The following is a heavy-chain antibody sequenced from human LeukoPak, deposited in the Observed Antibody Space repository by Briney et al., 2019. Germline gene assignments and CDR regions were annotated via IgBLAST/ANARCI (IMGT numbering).Heavy chain of an antibody. CDR1: GFTFSNFA. CDR3: ARDSSGSYYVSDY. J-gene: IGHJ4*02. V-gene: IGHV3-23*01. D-gene: IGHD1-26*01. CDR2: ISGSGTNT. Sequence: GGSLRLSCAASGFTFSNFAMNWVRQAPGKGLEWVSGISGSGTNTYYADSVKGRVTISRDNSKNTLYLQMNSLRADDTAVYYCARDSSGSYYVSDYWGQGTLVTVSS.